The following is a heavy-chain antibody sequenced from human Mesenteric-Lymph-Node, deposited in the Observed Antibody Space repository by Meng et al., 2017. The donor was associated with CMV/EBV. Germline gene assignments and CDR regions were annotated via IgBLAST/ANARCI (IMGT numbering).Heavy chain of an antibody. V-gene: IGHV3-21*01. CDR1: GFTFSTYA. J-gene: IGHJ4*02. CDR2: ISSSSSYI. D-gene: IGHD3-9*01. CDR3: ARISLTGRGAFLDY. Sequence: GGSLRLSCAASGFTFSTYAMHWVRQAPGKGLEWVSSISSSSSYIYYADSVKGRFTISRDNAKNSLYLQMNSLRAEDTAVYYCARISLTGRGAFLDYWGQGTLVTVSS.